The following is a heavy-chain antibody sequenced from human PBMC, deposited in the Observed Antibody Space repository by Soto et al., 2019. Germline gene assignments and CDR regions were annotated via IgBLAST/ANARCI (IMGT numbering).Heavy chain of an antibody. J-gene: IGHJ4*02. D-gene: IGHD3-10*01. Sequence: SETLSLTCTVSGGSISSYYWSWIRQPPGKGLEWIGYIYYSGSTNYNPSLKSRVTMSVDTSKNQFSLKLSSVTAADTAVYYCARGDGNYYGSGSYYYDWGQGTLVTVSS. V-gene: IGHV4-59*01. CDR2: IYYSGST. CDR3: ARGDGNYYGSGSYYYD. CDR1: GGSISSYY.